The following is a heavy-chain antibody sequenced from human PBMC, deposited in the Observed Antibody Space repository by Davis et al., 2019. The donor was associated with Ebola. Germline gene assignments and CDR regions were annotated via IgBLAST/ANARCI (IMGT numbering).Heavy chain of an antibody. CDR3: AKAPNLYYDNRDDAFDV. D-gene: IGHD3-16*01. V-gene: IGHV1-69*04. CDR2: FIHILNRA. J-gene: IGHJ3*01. Sequence: SVKVSCKASGGPFNIVAVTWVRQAPGQGLEWVGKFIHILNRATLGQKFQGRVTMTADKSTTTAYMELSRLTSDDTAVYYCAKAPNLYYDNRDDAFDVWGQGTRVTVSS. CDR1: GGPFNIVA.